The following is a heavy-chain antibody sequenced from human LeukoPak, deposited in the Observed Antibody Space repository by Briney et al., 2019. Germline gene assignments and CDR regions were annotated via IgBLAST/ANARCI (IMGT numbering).Heavy chain of an antibody. CDR1: GGSISSGDYY. D-gene: IGHD4-23*01. CDR2: IYYSGST. J-gene: IGHJ2*01. CDR3: ARGLRWYFFDL. V-gene: IGHV4-30-4*01. Sequence: PSQTLSLTCTVSGGSISSGDYYWSWIRQPPGKGLEWIGYIYYSGSTYYNPPLKSRVTISVDTSKNQFSLKLSSVTAADTAVYYCARGLRWYFFDLWGRGTLVTVSS.